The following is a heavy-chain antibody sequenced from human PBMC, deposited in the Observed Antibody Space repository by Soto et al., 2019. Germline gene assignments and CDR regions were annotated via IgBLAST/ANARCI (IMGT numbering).Heavy chain of an antibody. D-gene: IGHD3-22*01. CDR3: ARPRYDGTGQPFDD. Sequence: GRSLRLSCAVSGFTFRSYWMHWVRQVPGKGLVWVSSINGDGSSTTYADSVKGRFTISRDNAKNMLFLQMNSLRVEDTAVYYCARPRYDGTGQPFDDWGRGTLVTVSS. CDR2: INGDGSST. J-gene: IGHJ4*02. V-gene: IGHV3-74*01. CDR1: GFTFRSYW.